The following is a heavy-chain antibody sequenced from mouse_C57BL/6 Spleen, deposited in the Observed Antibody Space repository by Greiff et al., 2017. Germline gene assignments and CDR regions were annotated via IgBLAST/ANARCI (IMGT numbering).Heavy chain of an antibody. CDR2: INPNNGGT. Sequence: EVQLQQSGPELVKPGASVKIPCKASGYTFTDYNMDWVKQSHGQSLEWIGDINPNNGGTIYNQKFKGKATLTVDKSSSTAYMELRSLTSEDTAVYYCAREDGSSYAMDYWGQGTSVTVSS. J-gene: IGHJ4*01. D-gene: IGHD1-1*01. CDR1: GYTFTDYN. V-gene: IGHV1-18*01. CDR3: AREDGSSYAMDY.